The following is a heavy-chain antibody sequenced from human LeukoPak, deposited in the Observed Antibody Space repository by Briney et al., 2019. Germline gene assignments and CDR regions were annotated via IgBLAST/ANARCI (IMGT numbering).Heavy chain of an antibody. V-gene: IGHV1-69*06. Sequence: GSSVKVSCKASGGTFSSYAISWVRQAPGQGLEWMGRIIPIFGTANYAQKFQGRVTITADKSTSTAYMELSSLRSEDTAVYYCARTRGRKWTHRGPFDIWGHGTMVTVSS. CDR2: IIPIFGTA. CDR3: ARTRGRKWTHRGPFDI. CDR1: GGTFSSYA. D-gene: IGHD1-26*01. J-gene: IGHJ3*02.